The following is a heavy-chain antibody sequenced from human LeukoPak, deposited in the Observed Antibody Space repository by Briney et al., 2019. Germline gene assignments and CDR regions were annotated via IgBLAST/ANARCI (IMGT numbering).Heavy chain of an antibody. D-gene: IGHD6-13*01. CDR2: IYPGDSDT. CDR1: GYSFTSYW. J-gene: IGHJ5*02. CDR3: ARWAADNGRYFDP. Sequence: GESLKISCKGSGYSFTSYWIGWVRHMPGKGLEWMGIIYPGDSDTRYSPSFQGQVTISADKSISTAYLQWSSLKASDTAMYYCARWAADNGRYFDPWGQGTLVTVSS. V-gene: IGHV5-51*01.